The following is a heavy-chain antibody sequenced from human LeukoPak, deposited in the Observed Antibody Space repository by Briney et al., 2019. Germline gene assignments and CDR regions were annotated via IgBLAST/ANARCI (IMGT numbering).Heavy chain of an antibody. Sequence: SETLSLTCAVYGGSFSGYYWSWIRQPPGKGLEWIGSIYSSGSTYYNTSLQSRVTISIETSKNQISLRLKSVTAADTAMYYCAKSGGYGLIDYWGQGTLVTVSS. V-gene: IGHV4-34*01. CDR3: AKSGGYGLIDY. CDR1: GGSFSGYY. J-gene: IGHJ4*02. CDR2: IYSSGST. D-gene: IGHD1-26*01.